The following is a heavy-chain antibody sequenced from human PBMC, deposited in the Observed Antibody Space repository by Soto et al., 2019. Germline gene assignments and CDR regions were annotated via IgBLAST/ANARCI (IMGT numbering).Heavy chain of an antibody. D-gene: IGHD2-2*01. J-gene: IGHJ5*02. Sequence: PGGSLRLSCAASGFTVSSNYMSWVRQAPGKGLEWVLVIYSDGSTYYADSVRGRFTISRDNSKNTLYLQMNSLRVEDTAVYYCARGYCIGSTCYAAWIDPWGQGTLVTVSS. CDR1: GFTVSSNY. V-gene: IGHV3-53*01. CDR3: ARGYCIGSTCYAAWIDP. CDR2: IYSDGST.